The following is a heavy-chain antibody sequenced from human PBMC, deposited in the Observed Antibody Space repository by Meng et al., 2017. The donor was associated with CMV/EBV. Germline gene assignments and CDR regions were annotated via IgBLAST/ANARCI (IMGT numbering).Heavy chain of an antibody. Sequence: GGSLRLSCAASGFTFSDYYMNWIRRAPGKGPEWVSYISSFGSDMYYADSVKGRFTVSRDNAKNSLYLQMNSLRAEDTAVYYCARPYCSSTSCYAEMDVWGQGTTVTVSS. CDR1: GFTFSDYY. J-gene: IGHJ6*02. CDR2: ISSFGSDM. D-gene: IGHD2-2*01. CDR3: ARPYCSSTSCYAEMDV. V-gene: IGHV3-11*04.